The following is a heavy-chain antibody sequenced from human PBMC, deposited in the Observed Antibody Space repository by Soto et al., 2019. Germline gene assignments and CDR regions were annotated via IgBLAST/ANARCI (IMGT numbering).Heavy chain of an antibody. CDR3: ARDVLDGANDAFDI. J-gene: IGHJ3*02. V-gene: IGHV1-8*01. D-gene: IGHD3-3*01. CDR1: GYTFTSYD. Sequence: GASVKVSCKASGYTFTSYDINWVRQATGQGLEWMGWMNANSGNTGYAQKLQGRVTMTTDTSTSTAYMELRSLRSDDTAVYYCARDVLDGANDAFDIWGQGTMVTVSS. CDR2: MNANSGNT.